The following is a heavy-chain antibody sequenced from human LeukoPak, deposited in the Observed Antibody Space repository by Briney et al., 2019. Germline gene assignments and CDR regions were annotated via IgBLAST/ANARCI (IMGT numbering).Heavy chain of an antibody. CDR3: AREDGTYYDILTGSDAFDI. Sequence: GGSLRLSCAASGFTFSSYEMNWVRQAPGKGLEWVSYISSSGSTIYYADSVKGRFTISRDNAKNSLYLQMNSLRAEDTAVYYCAREDGTYYDILTGSDAFDIWGQGTMVTVSS. CDR2: ISSSGSTI. J-gene: IGHJ3*02. D-gene: IGHD3-9*01. CDR1: GFTFSSYE. V-gene: IGHV3-48*03.